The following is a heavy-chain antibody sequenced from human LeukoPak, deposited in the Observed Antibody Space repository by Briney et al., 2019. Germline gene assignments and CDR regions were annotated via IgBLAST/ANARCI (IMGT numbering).Heavy chain of an antibody. CDR1: GGSISSHY. D-gene: IGHD6-13*01. V-gene: IGHV4-4*09. Sequence: SETLSLTCTVSGGSISSHYWSWIRQPPGKGLEWIGYIYTSGSTNYNPSLKSRVTISVDTSKNQFSLKLSSVTAADTAVYYCARHIAAAGTNDAFDIWGQGTMVTVSS. CDR2: IYTSGST. CDR3: ARHIAAAGTNDAFDI. J-gene: IGHJ3*02.